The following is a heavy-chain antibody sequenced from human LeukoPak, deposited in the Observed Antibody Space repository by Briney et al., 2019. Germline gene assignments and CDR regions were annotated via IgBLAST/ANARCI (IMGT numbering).Heavy chain of an antibody. CDR3: XXXXXXXXSSYNWFDP. J-gene: IGHJ5*02. D-gene: IGHD6-6*01. CDR2: ISGSGGST. Sequence: WXRQXPGXXXXXXXAISGSGGSTYYADSVKGRFTISRDXXKKXXYLQMNSLRAEDTAVYYCXXXXXXXXSSYNWFDPWGQGTLVTVSS. V-gene: IGHV3-23*01.